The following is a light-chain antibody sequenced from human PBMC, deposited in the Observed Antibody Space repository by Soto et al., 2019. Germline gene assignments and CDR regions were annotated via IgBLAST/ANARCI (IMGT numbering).Light chain of an antibody. V-gene: IGKV4-1*01. J-gene: IGKJ4*01. CDR2: WAS. Sequence: DIVMTQSPDSLAVSLGERATINCKSSQSILYSSNNKNYLAWYQQKPGQPPRLLIYWASTRESGVPDRFSGSGSGTDFTLTIRSLQAEDVAVYYCQQYYITPVTFGGGTKVAIK. CDR1: QSILYSSNNKNY. CDR3: QQYYITPVT.